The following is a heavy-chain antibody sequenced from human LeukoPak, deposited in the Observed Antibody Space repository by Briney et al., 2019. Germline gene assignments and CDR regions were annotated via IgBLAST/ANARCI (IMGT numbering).Heavy chain of an antibody. V-gene: IGHV4-4*07. D-gene: IGHD3-22*01. CDR3: ARATSGYYLVDAFDI. CDR2: IYTSGST. CDR1: GGSISSYY. J-gene: IGHJ3*02. Sequence: SETLSLTCTVSGGSISSYYWSWIRQPAGKGLEWIGRIYTSGSTNYNPSLKGRVTMSEDTSKNQFSLKLSSVTAADTAVYYCARATSGYYLVDAFDIWGQGTMVTVFS.